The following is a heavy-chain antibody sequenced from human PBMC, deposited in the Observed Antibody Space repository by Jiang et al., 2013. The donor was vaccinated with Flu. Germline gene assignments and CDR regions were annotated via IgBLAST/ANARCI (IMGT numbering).Heavy chain of an antibody. CDR2: IYYSGST. CDR1: GGSISSYY. V-gene: IGHV4-59*01. CDR3: ARASSLMSPMILYGMDV. D-gene: IGHD2-2*01. Sequence: SGLVKPSETLSLTCTVSGGSISSYYWSWIRQPPGKGLEWIGYIYYSGSTNYNPSLKSRVTISVDTSKNQFSLKLSSVTAADTAVYYCARASSLMSPMILYGMDVVGQGTTVTVSS. J-gene: IGHJ6*01.